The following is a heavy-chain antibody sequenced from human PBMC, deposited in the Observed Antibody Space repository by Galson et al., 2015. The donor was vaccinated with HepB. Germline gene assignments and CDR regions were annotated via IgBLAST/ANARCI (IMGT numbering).Heavy chain of an antibody. Sequence: SLRLSCAASGFTFSSYAMSWVRQAPGKGLVWVSRINSDETTAHYADSVKGRFTISRDNAKNTLYLQMNSLRVEDTAVYYCARGGPYYYDSTGFWYFDLWGRGTLVTVSS. J-gene: IGHJ2*01. CDR3: ARGGPYYYDSTGFWYFDL. CDR1: GFTFSSYA. V-gene: IGHV3-74*01. D-gene: IGHD3-22*01. CDR2: INSDETTA.